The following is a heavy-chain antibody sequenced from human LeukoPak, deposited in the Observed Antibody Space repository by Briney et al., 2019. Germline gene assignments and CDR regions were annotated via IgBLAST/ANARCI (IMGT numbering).Heavy chain of an antibody. Sequence: ASVKLSCTASGYTFTSYSISWVRQAPGQGLEWMGWISAYNGNTNYAQKLQGRVTMTTDTSTSTAYMELRSLRSDDTAVYYCARDLGDLYHYDSSGYLAFDIWGQGTMVTVSS. D-gene: IGHD3-22*01. CDR1: GYTFTSYS. J-gene: IGHJ3*02. CDR2: ISAYNGNT. V-gene: IGHV1-18*01. CDR3: ARDLGDLYHYDSSGYLAFDI.